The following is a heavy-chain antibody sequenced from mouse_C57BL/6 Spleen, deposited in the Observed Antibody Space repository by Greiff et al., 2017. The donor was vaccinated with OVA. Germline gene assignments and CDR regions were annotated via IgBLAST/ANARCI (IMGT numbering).Heavy chain of an antibody. J-gene: IGHJ2*01. D-gene: IGHD2-4*01. Sequence: QVQLKESGAELMKPGASVKLSCKASGYTFTGYWIEWVKQRPGHGLEWIGEILPGSGNTNYNEKFKGTATFTADTSSNTAYMQLSSLTTEDSAIYYCARGDYDYDRTQGYWGQGTTLTVSS. V-gene: IGHV1-9*01. CDR1: GYTFTGYW. CDR3: ARGDYDYDRTQGY. CDR2: ILPGSGNT.